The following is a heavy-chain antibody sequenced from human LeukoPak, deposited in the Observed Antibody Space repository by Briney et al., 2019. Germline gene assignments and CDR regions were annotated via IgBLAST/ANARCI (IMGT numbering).Heavy chain of an antibody. D-gene: IGHD3-22*01. CDR3: ARGVGSSGYYLDPEYFQH. CDR1: GFTFDDYA. CDR2: ISWNSGSI. V-gene: IGHV3-9*01. Sequence: PGRSLRLSCAASGFTFDDYAMHWVRQAPGKGLEWVSGISWNSGSIGYADSVKGRFTISRDNAKNSLYLQMNSLRAEDTALYYCARGVGSSGYYLDPEYFQHWGQGTLVTVSS. J-gene: IGHJ1*01.